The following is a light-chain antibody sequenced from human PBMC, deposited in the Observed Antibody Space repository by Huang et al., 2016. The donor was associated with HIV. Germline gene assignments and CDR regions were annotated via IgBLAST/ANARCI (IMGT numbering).Light chain of an antibody. V-gene: IGKV4-1*01. J-gene: IGKJ1*01. CDR3: QQYYSLPQT. CDR1: QSVYASSTSKDY. Sequence: DIIMSQPPESLTVSLGERATLNCRSSQSVYASSTSKDYMAWFKQKPGQPPKLLLFWASSREVGVPDRFSGSGSGTHFTLTIANLQPEDAAIYYCQQYYSLPQTFGQGTRV. CDR2: WAS.